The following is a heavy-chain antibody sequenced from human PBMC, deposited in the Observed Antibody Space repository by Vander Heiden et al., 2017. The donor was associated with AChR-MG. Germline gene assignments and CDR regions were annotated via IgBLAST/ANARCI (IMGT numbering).Heavy chain of an antibody. V-gene: IGHV4-38-2*01. Sequence: QVQLQYSVPGLVKPSETLSLTCAVSGYSISSGSYSGWLRQPPAKGLAWIGTIYHSGSTYYNPALKSRVTISVDTSKNQFSLKLSSVTAADTAVYYCASSSSSWYYGGFDPWGQGTQVTVSS. D-gene: IGHD6-13*01. CDR2: IYHSGST. CDR3: ASSSSSWYYGGFDP. CDR1: GYSISSGSY. J-gene: IGHJ5*02.